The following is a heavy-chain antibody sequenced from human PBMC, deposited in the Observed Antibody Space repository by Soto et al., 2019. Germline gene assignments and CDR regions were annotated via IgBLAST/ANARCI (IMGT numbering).Heavy chain of an antibody. CDR3: ERGLDHFDY. V-gene: IGHV3-33*01. D-gene: IGHD6-19*01. Sequence: VGSLRLSCAASGFTFSSYGMHWVRQAPGKGLEWVAVIWYDGSNKYYADSVKGRFTISRDNSKNTLYLQMDSLRAEDTAVYYCERGLDHFDYCGQRTLVTVSS. J-gene: IGHJ4*02. CDR2: IWYDGSNK. CDR1: GFTFSSYG.